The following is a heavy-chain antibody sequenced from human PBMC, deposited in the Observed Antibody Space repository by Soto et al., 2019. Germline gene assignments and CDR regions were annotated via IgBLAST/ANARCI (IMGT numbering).Heavy chain of an antibody. CDR1: GYTFTSYY. Sequence: ASVKVSCKASGYTFTSYYMHWVRQAPGQGLEWMGIINPSGGSTSYAQRFQGRVTMTRDTSTSTVYMELSSLRSEDTAVYYCARSVNSPSSRLGYYYGMDVWGQGTTVTVSS. J-gene: IGHJ6*02. CDR3: ARSVNSPSSRLGYYYGMDV. CDR2: INPSGGST. V-gene: IGHV1-46*01. D-gene: IGHD6-6*01.